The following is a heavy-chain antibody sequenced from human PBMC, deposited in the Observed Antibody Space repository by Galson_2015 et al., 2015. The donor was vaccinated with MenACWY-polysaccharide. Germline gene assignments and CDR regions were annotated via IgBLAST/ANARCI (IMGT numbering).Heavy chain of an antibody. D-gene: IGHD2-15*01. CDR1: TVSSNTAA. CDR3: VRGGAAASLLFDP. J-gene: IGHJ5*02. CDR2: TYYRSNWSS. V-gene: IGHV6-1*01. Sequence: QVQLQESGPGLVKPSETLSLTCTVSSNTAAWNWIRQSPSRGLEWLGRTYYRSNWSSYYALSVRGRITINADTSKKQFSLQLNSVTPEDTAVYYCVRGGAAASLLFDPWGQGTLVTVSS.